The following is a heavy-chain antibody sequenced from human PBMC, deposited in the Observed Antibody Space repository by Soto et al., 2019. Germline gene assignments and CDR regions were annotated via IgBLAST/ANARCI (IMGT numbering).Heavy chain of an antibody. D-gene: IGHD3-22*01. CDR2: IFSNDEK. CDR3: ARIPYYYDSSGYSLAFDI. J-gene: IGHJ3*02. Sequence: SGPTLVNPTEPLTLTCTVSGFSLSNARMGVSWIRQPPGKALEWLAHIFSNDEKSYSTSLKSRLTISKDTSKSQVVLTMTNMDPVDTATYYCARIPYYYDSSGYSLAFDIWGQGTMVTVSS. V-gene: IGHV2-26*01. CDR1: GFSLSNARMG.